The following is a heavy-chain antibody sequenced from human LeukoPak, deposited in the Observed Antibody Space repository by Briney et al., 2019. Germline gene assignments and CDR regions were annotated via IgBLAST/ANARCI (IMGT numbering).Heavy chain of an antibody. CDR1: GFTFSSYG. CDR3: AKEGMVTPIDY. J-gene: IGHJ4*02. CDR2: IRYDGSNQ. V-gene: IGHV3-30*02. Sequence: GGSLRLSCGASGFTFSSYGMHWVRQAPGKGLEWVAFIRYDGSNQYYTNSVKGCFTISRDNSKNTLYVQMNSLRGDDTGVYYCAKEGMVTPIDYWGQGTLVTVSS. D-gene: IGHD2-21*02.